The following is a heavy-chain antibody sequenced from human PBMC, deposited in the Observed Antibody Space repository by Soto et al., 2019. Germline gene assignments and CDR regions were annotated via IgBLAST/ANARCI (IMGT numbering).Heavy chain of an antibody. J-gene: IGHJ4*02. CDR1: GFTFSSYS. V-gene: IGHV3-48*01. CDR3: ARDKGRSPLDY. D-gene: IGHD2-15*01. Sequence: EVQLVESGGGLVQPGGSLRLSCAASGFTFSSYSMNWARQAPGKGLEWISYISSSSRTIYYPDSVKGRFTISRDNAKNSLYLQMNGLRAEDTAVYYCARDKGRSPLDYWGQGTLVTVSS. CDR2: ISSSSRTI.